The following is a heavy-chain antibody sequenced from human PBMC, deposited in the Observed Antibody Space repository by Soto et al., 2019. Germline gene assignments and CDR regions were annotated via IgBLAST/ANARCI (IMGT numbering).Heavy chain of an antibody. D-gene: IGHD3-3*01. Sequence: PGGSMRLPCAASGFTFSSYAMRWVRQATGKGLEWVSSISGSGVSTYYPDSVKGRFTISRDNSKNTLYLQMNSLRAEDTAVYYCAKDLPTVTIFGAPNDAFDIWGQGTMVTVSS. CDR2: ISGSGVST. V-gene: IGHV3-23*01. CDR1: GFTFSSYA. CDR3: AKDLPTVTIFGAPNDAFDI. J-gene: IGHJ3*02.